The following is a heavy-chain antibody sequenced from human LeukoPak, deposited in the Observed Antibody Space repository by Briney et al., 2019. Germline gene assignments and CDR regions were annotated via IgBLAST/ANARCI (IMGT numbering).Heavy chain of an antibody. V-gene: IGHV4-34*01. J-gene: IGHJ4*02. CDR3: ARGPWDPTIFGVVGTRYYFDY. Sequence: SETLSPTCAVYGGSFSGYYWSWIRQPPGKGLEWIGEINHSGSTTYNPSLKSRVTISVDTSKNQFSLKLSSVTAADTAVYYCARGPWDPTIFGVVGTRYYFDYWGQGTLVTVSS. D-gene: IGHD3-3*01. CDR1: GGSFSGYY. CDR2: INHSGST.